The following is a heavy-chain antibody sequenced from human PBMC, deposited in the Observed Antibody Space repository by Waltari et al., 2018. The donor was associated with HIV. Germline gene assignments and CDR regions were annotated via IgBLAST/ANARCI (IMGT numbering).Heavy chain of an antibody. D-gene: IGHD3-10*01. CDR1: GYTLTHYA. Sequence: QLQLVQSGSELKKPGASVKVSCEASGYTLTHYAMKWVRQAPGQGLEWVGWINTKTGNPTYAQGFTGRFVFSLDTSVSTAYLQISSLKAEDTAVYYCARGPGRSLDYWGQGTLVTVSS. V-gene: IGHV7-4-1*02. J-gene: IGHJ4*02. CDR3: ARGPGRSLDY. CDR2: INTKTGNP.